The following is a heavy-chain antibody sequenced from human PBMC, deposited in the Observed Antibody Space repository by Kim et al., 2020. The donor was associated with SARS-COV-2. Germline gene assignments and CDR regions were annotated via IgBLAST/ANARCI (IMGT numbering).Heavy chain of an antibody. V-gene: IGHV5-10-1*01. Sequence: FTNCCPSFQGHVTISADKSISTAYLQWSSLKASDTAMYYCARSSVQAFDIWGQGTMVTVSS. CDR2: FT. CDR3: ARSSVQAFDI. J-gene: IGHJ3*02.